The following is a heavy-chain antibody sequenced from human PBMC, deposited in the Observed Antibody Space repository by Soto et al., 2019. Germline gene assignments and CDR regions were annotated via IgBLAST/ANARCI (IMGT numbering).Heavy chain of an antibody. CDR2: IYPGDSDT. CDR1: GYSFTSYW. D-gene: IGHD6-13*01. CDR3: ARTSAGGKYYYGMDV. V-gene: IGHV5-51*01. J-gene: IGHJ6*02. Sequence: PGESLKISCKGSGYSFTSYWIGWVRQMPGKGLEWMGIIYPGDSDTRHSPSFQGQVTISADKSISTAYLQWSSLKASDTAMYYCARTSAGGKYYYGMDVWGQGTTVTVSS.